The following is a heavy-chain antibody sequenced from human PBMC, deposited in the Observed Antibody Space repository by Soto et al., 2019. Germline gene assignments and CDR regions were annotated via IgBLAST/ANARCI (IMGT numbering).Heavy chain of an antibody. J-gene: IGHJ2*01. CDR2: IYGSGGST. CDR3: AHFFFQAEDGIRDTVPVSAFLLNRSSDL. Sequence: KGLECVSGIYGSGGSTYYADSVKGRFTISRANSKTTLYLQMNSLRAEDTAVYYCAHFFFQAEDGIRDTVPVSAFLLNRSSDL. V-gene: IGHV3-23*01. D-gene: IGHD3-3*02.